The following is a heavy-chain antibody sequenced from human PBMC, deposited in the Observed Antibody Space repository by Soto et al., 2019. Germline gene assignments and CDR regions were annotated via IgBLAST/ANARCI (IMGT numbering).Heavy chain of an antibody. CDR2: IYHSGST. CDR1: GGSISSGGYS. J-gene: IGHJ5*02. CDR3: GKVPCP. Sequence: SETLSLTCAVSGGSISSGGYSWSWIRQPPGKGLEWIGYIYHSGSTYYNPSLKSRVTISVDRSKNQFSLKLSSVTVADTAVYYCGKVPCPWSQGTLVTVSS. V-gene: IGHV4-30-2*01.